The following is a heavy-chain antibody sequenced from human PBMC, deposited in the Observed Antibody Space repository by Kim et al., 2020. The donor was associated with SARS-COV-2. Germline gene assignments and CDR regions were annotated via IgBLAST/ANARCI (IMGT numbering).Heavy chain of an antibody. J-gene: IGHJ4*02. D-gene: IGHD6-19*01. Sequence: YNPPLKSRVTLSVDTSKNQFSLKLRSVTAADTAVHYCVRVTGGSGWYLDYWGQGTLVTVSS. V-gene: IGHV4-59*01. CDR3: VRVTGGSGWYLDY.